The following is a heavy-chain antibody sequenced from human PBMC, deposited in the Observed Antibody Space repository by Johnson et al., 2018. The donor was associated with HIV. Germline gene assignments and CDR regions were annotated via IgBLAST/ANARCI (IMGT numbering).Heavy chain of an antibody. V-gene: IGHV3-48*01. J-gene: IGHJ3*02. CDR2: ISSSGSTI. CDR3: AKERHLVRAFDI. CDR1: GFTFDDYG. D-gene: IGHD6-6*01. Sequence: MLLVESGGGLVQPGGSLRLSCAASGFTFDDYGMSWVRQGPGKGLEWVSYISSSGSTIYYADSVKGRFTISRDNSKNTLYLQMNSLRAEDTAVYYCAKERHLVRAFDIWGQGTMVTVSS.